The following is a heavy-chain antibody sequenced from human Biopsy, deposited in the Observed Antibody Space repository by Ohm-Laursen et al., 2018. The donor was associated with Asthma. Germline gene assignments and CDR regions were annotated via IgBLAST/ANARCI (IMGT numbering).Heavy chain of an antibody. Sequence: GSSVKVSCKASGGSFSNFAFSWVRQAPGHGLEWMGTTLTKFDITSYAEKFQGRVTITADKSTSTTYMELSRLRSEDTAVYYCARSYDTDSYPVLVLDYWGQGTLVTVSS. CDR1: GGSFSNFA. D-gene: IGHD3-22*01. CDR2: TLTKFDIT. CDR3: ARSYDTDSYPVLVLDY. V-gene: IGHV1-69*04. J-gene: IGHJ4*02.